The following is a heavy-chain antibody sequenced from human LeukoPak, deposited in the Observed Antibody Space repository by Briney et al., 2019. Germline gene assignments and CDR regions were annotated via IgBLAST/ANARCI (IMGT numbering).Heavy chain of an antibody. J-gene: IGHJ4*02. D-gene: IGHD5-24*01. Sequence: SETLSLTCTVSGGSISSYYWSWIRQPPGKGLEWIGYIYYSGSTNYNPSLKSRVTISVDTSKNQFSLKLSSVTAADTAVYYCARGGMATTTFDYWGQGTLVTVSS. CDR3: ARGGMATTTFDY. V-gene: IGHV4-59*01. CDR1: GGSISSYY. CDR2: IYYSGST.